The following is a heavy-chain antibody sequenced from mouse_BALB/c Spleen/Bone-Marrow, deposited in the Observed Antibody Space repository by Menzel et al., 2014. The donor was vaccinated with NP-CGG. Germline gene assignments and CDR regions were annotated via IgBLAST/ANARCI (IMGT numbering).Heavy chain of an antibody. D-gene: IGHD2-2*01. V-gene: IGHV1S81*02. CDR1: GYTFTSYW. CDR2: INPSNGRA. CDR3: ARAGGYDGFAY. J-gene: IGHJ3*01. Sequence: QVQLQQSGAELVKPGASVKLSCKASGYTFTSYWMHWVKQRPGQGLEWIGEINPSNGRADYNEKFRSKATLTVDRSSSTAYMQLSSLTSEDSAVYYCARAGGYDGFAYWGQGTLLTVSA.